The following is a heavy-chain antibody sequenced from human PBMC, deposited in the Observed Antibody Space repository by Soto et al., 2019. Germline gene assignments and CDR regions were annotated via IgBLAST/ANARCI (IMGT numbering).Heavy chain of an antibody. D-gene: IGHD3-9*01. CDR2: ISSYNGNT. Sequence: QVQLVQSGPEVKKPGASVKVSCKASGYIFSNYGIAWVRQAPGQGPEWMGWISSYNGNTNSVQKLQGRVTMTTDTSTTTAYMDLRSLTSDDTAIYYCARGRYSSGGMDVWGQGTTVIVSS. CDR1: GYIFSNYG. J-gene: IGHJ6*02. V-gene: IGHV1-18*01. CDR3: ARGRYSSGGMDV.